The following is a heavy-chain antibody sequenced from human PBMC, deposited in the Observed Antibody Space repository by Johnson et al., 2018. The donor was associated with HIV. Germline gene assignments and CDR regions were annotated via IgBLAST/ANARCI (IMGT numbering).Heavy chain of an antibody. CDR1: GFTFDDYA. D-gene: IGHD5-24*01. CDR3: ARGCRDGYTCDAFDV. J-gene: IGHJ3*01. CDR2: INSGGST. Sequence: VQLVESGGVVVQPGGSLRLSCAASGFTFDDYAMHWVRQAPGKGLEWVSLINSGGSTYYADSVKGRFTISRDNSKNTLYLQMNSRRAEDTAVYFCARGCRDGYTCDAFDVWGQGTRVTVSS. V-gene: IGHV3-66*01.